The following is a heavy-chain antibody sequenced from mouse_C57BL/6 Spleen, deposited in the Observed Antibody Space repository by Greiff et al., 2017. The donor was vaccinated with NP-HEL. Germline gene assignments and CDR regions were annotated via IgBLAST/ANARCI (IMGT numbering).Heavy chain of an antibody. CDR2: INPSSGYT. D-gene: IGHD1-1*01. Sequence: VKLMESGAELARPGASVKMSCKASGYTFTSYTMHWVKQRPGQGLEWIGYINPSSGYTKYNQKFKDKATLTADKSSSTAYMQLSSLTSEDSAVYYCARWTATVVSFDYWGQGTTLTVSS. J-gene: IGHJ2*01. CDR1: GYTFTSYT. CDR3: ARWTATVVSFDY. V-gene: IGHV1-4*01.